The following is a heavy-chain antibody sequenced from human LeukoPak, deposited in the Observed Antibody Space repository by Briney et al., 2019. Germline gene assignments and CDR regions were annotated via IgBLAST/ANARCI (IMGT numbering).Heavy chain of an antibody. V-gene: IGHV4-39*01. J-gene: IGHJ5*02. D-gene: IGHD3-3*01. CDR3: ARHHYDFWSGYWGGTYNLFDP. CDR2: IYYSGST. Sequence: SETLSLTCTVSGGSISSSSYYWGWIRQPPGKGLEWIGSIYYSGSTYYNPSLKSRVTISVDTSKNQFSLKLSSVTAADTAVYYCARHHYDFWSGYWGGTYNLFDPWGQGTLVTVSS. CDR1: GGSISSSSYY.